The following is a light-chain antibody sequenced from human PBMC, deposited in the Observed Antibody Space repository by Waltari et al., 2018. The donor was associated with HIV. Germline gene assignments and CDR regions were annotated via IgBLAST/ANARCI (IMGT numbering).Light chain of an antibody. CDR2: EVT. Sequence: QSALTQPPSASGSPGQSVTISCTGTNSDIGGYNYVSWYQQHPGKAPKLVISEVTKLRSGVPGRFSGSNSGTTASLTVSGLQAEDEADYYCSAYANKNGFYVVFGGGTRLTVL. CDR3: SAYANKNGFYVV. J-gene: IGLJ2*01. CDR1: NSDIGGYNY. V-gene: IGLV2-8*01.